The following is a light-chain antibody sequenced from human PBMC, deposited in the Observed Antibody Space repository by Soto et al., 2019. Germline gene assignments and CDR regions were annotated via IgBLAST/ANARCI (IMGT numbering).Light chain of an antibody. CDR3: QQRHMWPIT. CDR1: QSFRGL. CDR2: DAY. J-gene: IGKJ5*01. Sequence: EVVLTQSPVTLSLSPGEISTLSCRASQSFRGLLAWYQQKPGQAPRLLIYDAYNRATGIPPRFSGSGSVTDFTLTISRLEAEDSAVYYFQQRHMWPITFGQGTRLEIK. V-gene: IGKV3-11*01.